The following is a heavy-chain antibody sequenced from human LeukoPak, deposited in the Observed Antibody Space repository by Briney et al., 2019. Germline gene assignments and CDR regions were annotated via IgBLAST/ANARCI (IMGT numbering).Heavy chain of an antibody. D-gene: IGHD2-2*01. J-gene: IGHJ4*02. CDR3: ARGYCSSATCRHFDY. CDR1: GYTFTSYC. V-gene: IGHV1-18*01. CDR2: ISAYNGNT. Sequence: SVKVSCKSSGYTFTSYCISWVRQAPGQGLEWMGWISAYNGNTNYAQKLQGRVTMTTDTSTSTAYMELRSLRSDDTAVYYYARGYCSSATCRHFDYWGQGALVTVSS.